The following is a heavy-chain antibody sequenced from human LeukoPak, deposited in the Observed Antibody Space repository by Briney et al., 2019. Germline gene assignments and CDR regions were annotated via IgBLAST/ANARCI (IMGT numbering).Heavy chain of an antibody. CDR1: GFTFSDYY. D-gene: IGHD2-15*01. Sequence: SGGSLRLSCAASGFTFSDYYMSWIRQAPGKGLEWVSYISSSGSTIYYADSVKGRFTISRDNAKNSLYLQMKSLRAEDTAVYYCARDDVVVAATTGYYFDYWGQGTLVTVSS. J-gene: IGHJ4*02. CDR2: ISSSGSTI. CDR3: ARDDVVVAATTGYYFDY. V-gene: IGHV3-11*04.